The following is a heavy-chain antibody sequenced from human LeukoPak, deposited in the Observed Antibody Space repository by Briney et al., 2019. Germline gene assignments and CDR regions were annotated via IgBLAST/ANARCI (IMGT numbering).Heavy chain of an antibody. D-gene: IGHD3-22*01. CDR2: IYHSGST. J-gene: IGHJ3*02. CDR1: GYSISSGYY. Sequence: SETLSLTCTVSGYSISSGYYWGWIRQPPGKGLVWIGSIYHSGSTYYKSSLKSRVTISVDTSKNQFSLKLDSVTAADTAVYYCARDRAYYDSSGYYGAQDAFDIWGQGTMVTVSS. CDR3: ARDRAYYDSSGYYGAQDAFDI. V-gene: IGHV4-38-2*02.